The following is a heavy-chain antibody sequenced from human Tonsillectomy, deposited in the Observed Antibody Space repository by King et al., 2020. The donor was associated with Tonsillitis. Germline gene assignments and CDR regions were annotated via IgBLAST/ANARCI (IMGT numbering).Heavy chain of an antibody. V-gene: IGHV4-30-4*01. CDR1: GGSISSGDYY. Sequence: VQLQESGPGLVKPSQTLSLTCTVSGGSISSGDYYWSWIRQPPGKGLEWIGYIYDTGSTYYNPSLKSRVTISVDTSKNQFSLKLSSVTAAYTAVYYCARGVGGSDAFDIWGQGTMVTVSS. CDR2: IYDTGST. CDR3: ARGVGGSDAFDI. D-gene: IGHD3-16*01. J-gene: IGHJ3*02.